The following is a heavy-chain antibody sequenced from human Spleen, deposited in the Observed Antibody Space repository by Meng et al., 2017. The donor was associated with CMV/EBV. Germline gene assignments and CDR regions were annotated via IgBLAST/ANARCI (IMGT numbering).Heavy chain of an antibody. J-gene: IGHJ4*02. D-gene: IGHD3-3*01. Sequence: GESLKISCAASGFTFSSYWMSWVRQAPGKGLEWVANINQDGTEKYYADSMKGRFTISRDNVKNSLFLQVNSLRAGDTAVYYCAKVESDYDFWSGYDYWGQGTLVTVSS. V-gene: IGHV3-7*01. CDR1: GFTFSSYW. CDR2: INQDGTEK. CDR3: AKVESDYDFWSGYDY.